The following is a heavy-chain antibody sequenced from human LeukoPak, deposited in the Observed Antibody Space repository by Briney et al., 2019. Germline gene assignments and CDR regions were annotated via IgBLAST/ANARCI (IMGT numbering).Heavy chain of an antibody. J-gene: IGHJ4*01. Sequence: GGSLRLSCSASRFTFGSYWMNWVRQAPGKGPDWVANIKQDGSEINYVDSVKGRFIISRDNAKNSLYLQMNSLRVDDTAVYYCAGGSGWITGDWGHGTLVTVSS. CDR2: IKQDGSEI. D-gene: IGHD1-14*01. CDR1: RFTFGSYW. V-gene: IGHV3-7*03. CDR3: AGGSGWITGD.